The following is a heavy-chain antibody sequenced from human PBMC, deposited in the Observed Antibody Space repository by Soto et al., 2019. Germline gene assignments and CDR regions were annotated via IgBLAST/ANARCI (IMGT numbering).Heavy chain of an antibody. CDR3: ARVPSPFDYYYAMDV. V-gene: IGHV4-30-4*01. D-gene: IGHD3-16*01. Sequence: SETLSLTCIVSGDSIRSGNKYWSWIRQAPGKGLEWIGYIFSSGTTYYKPSIKSRLTMSLDASQNQFSLKLNSLTDADTAVYFCARVPSPFDYYYAMDVWGQGTTVTVSS. CDR1: GDSIRSGNKY. CDR2: IFSSGTT. J-gene: IGHJ6*02.